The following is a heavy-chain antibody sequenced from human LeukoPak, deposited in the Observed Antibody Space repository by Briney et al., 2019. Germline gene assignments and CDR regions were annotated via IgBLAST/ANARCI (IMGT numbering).Heavy chain of an antibody. CDR1: GFTFSSYG. CDR3: ARDRGMEWELLGTNWFDP. Sequence: GGSLRLSCAASGFTFSSYGMHWVRQAPGKGLEWVAVISYDGTTKYYGDSVKGRFTISRDNSKNTLYLQMNSLRAEDTALYYCARDRGMEWELLGTNWFDPWGQGTLVTVSS. V-gene: IGHV3-30*03. CDR2: ISYDGTTK. D-gene: IGHD1-26*01. J-gene: IGHJ5*02.